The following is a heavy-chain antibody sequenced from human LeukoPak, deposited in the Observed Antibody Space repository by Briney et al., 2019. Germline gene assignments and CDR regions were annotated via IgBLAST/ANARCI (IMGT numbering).Heavy chain of an antibody. CDR2: ISAYNGNT. D-gene: IGHD3-22*01. CDR3: ARVAPPIYDSSGYYYLDAFDI. CDR1: GYTFTSYG. Sequence: ASVKVSCKASGYTFTSYGISWVRQAPGQGLEWMGWISAYNGNTNYAQKLQGRVTMTTDTSTSTAYMELRSLRSDDTAVYYCARVAPPIYDSSGYYYLDAFDIWGQGTMVTVSS. J-gene: IGHJ3*02. V-gene: IGHV1-18*01.